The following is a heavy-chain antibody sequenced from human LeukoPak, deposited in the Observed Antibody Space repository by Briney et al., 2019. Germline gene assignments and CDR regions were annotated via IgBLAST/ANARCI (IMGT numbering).Heavy chain of an antibody. V-gene: IGHV3-74*01. J-gene: IGHJ3*01. Sequence: PGGSLRLSCVASGFTFSENWMHWVRQAPGQGLAWVSHINRDGGLTNYADSVKGRFTISRDNARNTVYLQMSSLRVEDTAIYFCAREEHHLAEAGTSAFDLGGQGTLVTVSP. D-gene: IGHD6-13*01. CDR2: INRDGGLT. CDR3: AREEHHLAEAGTSAFDL. CDR1: GFTFSENW.